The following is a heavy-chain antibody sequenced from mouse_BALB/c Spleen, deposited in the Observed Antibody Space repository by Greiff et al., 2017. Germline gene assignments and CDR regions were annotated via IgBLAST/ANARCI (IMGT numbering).Heavy chain of an antibody. CDR2: ISSGSSTI. Sequence: EVKLVESGGGLVQPGGSRKLSCAASGFTFSSFGMHWVRQAPEKGLEWVAYISSGSSTIYYADTVKGRFTISRDNHKNTLFLQMTSLRSEDTAMYYYSREGGYDVMDYWGQGTTLTVSS. CDR3: SREGGYDVMDY. D-gene: IGHD2-2*01. V-gene: IGHV5-17*02. CDR1: GFTFSSFG. J-gene: IGHJ2*01.